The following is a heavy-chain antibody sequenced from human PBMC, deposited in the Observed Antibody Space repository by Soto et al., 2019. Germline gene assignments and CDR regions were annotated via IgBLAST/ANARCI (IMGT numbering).Heavy chain of an antibody. CDR2: IYYSGST. J-gene: IGHJ6*02. V-gene: IGHV4-39*07. CDR1: GGSISSSSYY. Sequence: SETLSLTCTVSGGSISSSSYYWGWIRQPPGKGLEWIGSIYYSGSTYYNPSLKSRVTISVDTSKNQFSLKLSSVTAADTAVYYCARDKVPYYGMDVWGQGTTVNVSS. CDR3: ARDKVPYYGMDV.